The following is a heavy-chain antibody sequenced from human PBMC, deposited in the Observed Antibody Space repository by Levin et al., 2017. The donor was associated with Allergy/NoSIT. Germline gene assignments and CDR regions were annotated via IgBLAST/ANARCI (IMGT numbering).Heavy chain of an antibody. CDR3: ASGDYKHFYYMDV. Sequence: GESLKISCAASGFTVSTSYMSWVRQAPGKGLEWVSLVAGAGDTHAESVKGRFTASRDDSKNILYLQMNSLRPEDTAIYYCASGDYKHFYYMDVWGNGTTVTVSS. J-gene: IGHJ6*03. V-gene: IGHV3-66*02. CDR2: VAGAGDT. CDR1: GFTVSTSY. D-gene: IGHD4-17*01.